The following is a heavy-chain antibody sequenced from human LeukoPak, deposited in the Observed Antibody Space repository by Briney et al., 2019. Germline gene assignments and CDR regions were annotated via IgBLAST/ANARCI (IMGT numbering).Heavy chain of an antibody. CDR2: IYYSGST. D-gene: IGHD3-3*01. CDR3: ARRSGYSPNWFDP. CDR1: GGSISSGGYY. V-gene: IGHV4-61*08. J-gene: IGHJ5*02. Sequence: SETLSLTCTVSGGSISSGGYYWSWIRQHPGKGLEWIGYIYYSGSTNYNPSLKSRVTMSVDTSKNQFSLRLTSVTAADTAVYYCARRSGYSPNWFDPWGQGTLVTVSS.